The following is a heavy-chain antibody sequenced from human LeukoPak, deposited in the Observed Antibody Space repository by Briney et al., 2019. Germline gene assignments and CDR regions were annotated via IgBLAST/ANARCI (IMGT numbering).Heavy chain of an antibody. CDR2: ISWNGGSI. J-gene: IGHJ4*02. CDR3: AKGRTWELLAAVDY. CDR1: GFTFDDYA. Sequence: GGSLRLSCAASGFTFDDYAMHWVRQAPGKGLEWVSGISWNGGSIGYADSVKGRFTISRDNAKNSLYLQMNSLRAEDTALYYCAKGRTWELLAAVDYWGQGTRVTVPS. D-gene: IGHD1-26*01. V-gene: IGHV3-9*01.